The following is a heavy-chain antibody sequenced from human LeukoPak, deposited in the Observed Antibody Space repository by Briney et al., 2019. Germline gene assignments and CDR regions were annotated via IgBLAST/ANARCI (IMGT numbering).Heavy chain of an antibody. Sequence: ASVKVSCKASGYTFTSYGISWVRQAPGQGLEWMGWISAYNGNTNYAQKLQGRVTMTTDISTSTAYMELRSLRSDDTAVYYCARVPVVVTAVSYFDLWGRGTLVTVSS. D-gene: IGHD2-21*02. V-gene: IGHV1-18*01. CDR3: ARVPVVVTAVSYFDL. CDR2: ISAYNGNT. CDR1: GYTFTSYG. J-gene: IGHJ2*01.